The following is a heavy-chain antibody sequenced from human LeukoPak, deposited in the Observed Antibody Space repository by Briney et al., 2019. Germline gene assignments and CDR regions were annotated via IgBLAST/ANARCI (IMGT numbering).Heavy chain of an antibody. V-gene: IGHV1-69*06. CDR1: GGTFSSYA. CDR3: ARGSPVQLERLVY. D-gene: IGHD1-1*01. CDR2: IIPIFGTA. Sequence: ASVKVSCKASGGTFSSYAISWVRQAPGQGLEWMGGIIPIFGTANYAQRFQGRVTITADKSTSTAYMELSSLRSEDTAVYYCARGSPVQLERLVYWGQGTLVTVSS. J-gene: IGHJ4*02.